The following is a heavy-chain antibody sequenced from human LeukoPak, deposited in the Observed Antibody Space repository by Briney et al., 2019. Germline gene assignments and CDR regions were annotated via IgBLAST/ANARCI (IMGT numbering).Heavy chain of an antibody. V-gene: IGHV4-59*12. CDR1: GGSISSYY. J-gene: IGHJ3*02. D-gene: IGHD6-25*01. CDR3: ARNSYSSVPAGAFDI. CDR2: IYYSGST. Sequence: SETLSLTCTVSGGSISSYYWNWIRQPPGKGLEWIGYIYYSGSTNYNPSLKSRVTISVDTSKNQFSLKLSSMTAADTAVYYCARNSYSSVPAGAFDIWGQGTMVTVSS.